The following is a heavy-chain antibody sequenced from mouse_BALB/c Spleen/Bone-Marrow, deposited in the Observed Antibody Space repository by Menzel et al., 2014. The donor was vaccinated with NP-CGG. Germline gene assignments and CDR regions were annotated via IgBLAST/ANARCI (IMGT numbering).Heavy chain of an antibody. CDR2: INPSTGYT. D-gene: IGHD2-1*01. CDR1: GYTFTSYW. CDR3: ARGNPLYAMDY. Sequence: LQESGAELAKPGAPVKMSCKASGYTFTSYWMHWVKQRPGQGLEWIGYINPSTGYTDYNQKFNDKATLTADKSSSTAYMQLSSLTSKDSAVYYCARGNPLYAMDYWGQGTSVTVSS. V-gene: IGHV1-7*01. J-gene: IGHJ4*01.